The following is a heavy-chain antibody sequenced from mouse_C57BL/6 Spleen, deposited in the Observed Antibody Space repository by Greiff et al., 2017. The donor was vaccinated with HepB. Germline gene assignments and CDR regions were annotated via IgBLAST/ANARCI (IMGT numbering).Heavy chain of an antibody. CDR2: IWRGGST. J-gene: IGHJ2*01. V-gene: IGHV2-5*01. CDR3: AKNSLGSSYYFDY. Sequence: VMLVESGPGLVQPSQSLSITCTVSGFSLTSYGVHWVRQSPGKGLEWLGVIWRGGSTDYNAAFMSRLSITKDNSKSQVFFKMNSLQADDTAIYYCAKNSLGSSYYFDYWGQGTTLTVSS. CDR1: GFSLTSYG. D-gene: IGHD1-1*01.